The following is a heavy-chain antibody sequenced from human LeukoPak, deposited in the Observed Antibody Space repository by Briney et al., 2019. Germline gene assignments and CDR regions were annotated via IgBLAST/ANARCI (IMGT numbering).Heavy chain of an antibody. V-gene: IGHV1-18*01. J-gene: IGHJ6*03. CDR1: GYTFTSYG. CDR3: ARDGIVVVPAAIHYYYYYMDV. Sequence: ASVKVSCKASGYTFTSYGIGWVRQAPGQGLEWMGWISAYNGNTNYAQKLQGRVTMTTDTSTSTAYMELRSLRSDDTAVYYCARDGIVVVPAAIHYYYYYMDVWGKGTTVTVSS. D-gene: IGHD2-2*02. CDR2: ISAYNGNT.